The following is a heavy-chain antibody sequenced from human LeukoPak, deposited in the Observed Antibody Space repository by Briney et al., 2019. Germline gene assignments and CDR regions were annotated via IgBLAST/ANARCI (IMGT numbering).Heavy chain of an antibody. J-gene: IGHJ5*02. Sequence: PSETLSLTCTVSGGSVSNAGYYWTWIRQPPGKGLEWIGRVSASGTNYNPSLKTRVTISVDMSKNQFSLTLRSSTTADTAAYYCAREEECSGGNCYSYGGFDPWGQGTLVTVSS. D-gene: IGHD2-15*01. V-gene: IGHV4-61*08. CDR2: VSASGT. CDR3: AREEECSGGNCYSYGGFDP. CDR1: GGSVSNAGYY.